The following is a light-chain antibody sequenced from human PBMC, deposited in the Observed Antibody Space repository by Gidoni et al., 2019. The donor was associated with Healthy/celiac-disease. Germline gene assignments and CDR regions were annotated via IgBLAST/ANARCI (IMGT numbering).Light chain of an antibody. J-gene: IGKJ5*01. V-gene: IGKV4-1*01. CDR1: QSVLYSSNNKNY. Sequence: DIVMTQSPDSLAVSLGERATINCKSSQSVLYSSNNKNYLAWYQQKPGQPPKLLIYWASTRESGVPARFRGSGSGTDFTLTISSLQAEDVAVYYCQQYYSTPPTFXQXTRLEIK. CDR2: WAS. CDR3: QQYYSTPPT.